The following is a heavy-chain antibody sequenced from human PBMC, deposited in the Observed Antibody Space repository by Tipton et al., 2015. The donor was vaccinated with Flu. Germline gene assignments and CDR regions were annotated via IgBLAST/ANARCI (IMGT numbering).Heavy chain of an antibody. V-gene: IGHV5-51*01. CDR2: IYPGNFEN. Sequence: VQLVQSGAVLKKPGESLIISCKASGYSFSNYWIAWVRQMPGKGLEWMGVIYPGNFENRYSPSFEGQVTVSADKSINVAYVQLSSLKASDTAVYYCARADWRQNVGLDVWGQGTTVTVSS. D-gene: IGHD3-9*01. CDR3: ARADWRQNVGLDV. CDR1: GYSFSNYW. J-gene: IGHJ6*02.